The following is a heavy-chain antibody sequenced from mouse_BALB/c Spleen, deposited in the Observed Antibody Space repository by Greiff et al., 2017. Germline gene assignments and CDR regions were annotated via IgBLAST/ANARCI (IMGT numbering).Heavy chain of an antibody. D-gene: IGHD2-4*01. CDR1: GFTFSSFG. CDR2: ISSGSSTI. Sequence: EVKLVESGGGLVQPGGSRKLSCAASGFTFSSFGMHWVRQAPEKGLEWVAYISSGSSTIYYADTVKGRFTISRDNPKNTLFLQMTSLRSEDTAMYYCARSSSMITSFAYWGQGTLVTVSA. V-gene: IGHV5-17*02. CDR3: ARSSSMITSFAY. J-gene: IGHJ3*01.